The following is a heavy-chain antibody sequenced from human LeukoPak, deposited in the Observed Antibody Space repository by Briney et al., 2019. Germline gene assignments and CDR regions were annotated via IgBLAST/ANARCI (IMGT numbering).Heavy chain of an antibody. CDR2: IYYSGST. CDR3: ARGYTSIDY. Sequence: PSETRSLTCTVSGGSISSYYWSWIRQPPGKGPEWIGYIYYSGSTNYNPSLKSRVTISVDTSRNQFSLKLSSVTAADTAVYYCARGYTSIDYWGQGTLVTVSS. D-gene: IGHD5-24*01. V-gene: IGHV4-59*08. CDR1: GGSISSYY. J-gene: IGHJ4*02.